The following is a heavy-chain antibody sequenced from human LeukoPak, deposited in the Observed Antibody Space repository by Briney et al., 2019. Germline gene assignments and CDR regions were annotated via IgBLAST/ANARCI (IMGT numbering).Heavy chain of an antibody. D-gene: IGHD3-10*01. J-gene: IGHJ4*02. CDR1: GFTFSSYA. Sequence: GGSLRLSCAASGFTFSSYAMHWVRQAPGKGLEWVAVISYDGSNKYCADSVKGRFTISRDNSKNTLYLQMNSLRAEDTAVYYCARGPPVWFGESQVDHWGQGTLVTVSS. V-gene: IGHV3-30-3*01. CDR3: ARGPPVWFGESQVDH. CDR2: ISYDGSNK.